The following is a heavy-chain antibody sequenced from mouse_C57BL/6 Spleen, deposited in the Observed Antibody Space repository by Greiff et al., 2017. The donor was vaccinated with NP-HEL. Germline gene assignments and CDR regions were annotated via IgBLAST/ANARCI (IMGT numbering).Heavy chain of an antibody. CDR1: GYTFTDYE. CDR2: IDPETGGT. CDR3: TRWLLPHYYCDY. Sequence: VQLQESGAELVRPGASVTLSCKASGYTFTDYEMHWVKQTPVHGLEWIGAIDPETGGTAYNQKFKGKAILTADKSSSTAYMELRSLTSEDSAVYYCTRWLLPHYYCDYWGQGTTLTVSS. J-gene: IGHJ2*01. V-gene: IGHV1-15*01. D-gene: IGHD2-3*01.